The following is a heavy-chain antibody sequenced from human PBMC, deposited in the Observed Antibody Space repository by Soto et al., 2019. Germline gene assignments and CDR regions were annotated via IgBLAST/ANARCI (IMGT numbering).Heavy chain of an antibody. CDR2: IYHSGST. CDR3: ARVPRGYSYGYFDY. D-gene: IGHD5-18*01. J-gene: IGHJ4*02. Sequence: PSETLSLTCAVSGGSISSGGYSWSWIRQPPGKGLEWIGYIYHSGSTYYNPSLKSRVTISVDRSKNQFSLKLSSVTAADTAVYYCARVPRGYSYGYFDYWGQGTLVTVSS. CDR1: GGSISSGGYS. V-gene: IGHV4-30-2*01.